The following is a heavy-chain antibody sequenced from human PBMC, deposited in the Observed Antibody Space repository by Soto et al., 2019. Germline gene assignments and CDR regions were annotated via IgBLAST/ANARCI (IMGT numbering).Heavy chain of an antibody. CDR2: ISSSSSYI. J-gene: IGHJ4*02. CDR3: ARDGTNSDSSGYYFDY. V-gene: IGHV3-21*01. D-gene: IGHD3-22*01. CDR1: GFTFSSYS. Sequence: GGSLRLSCAASGFTFSSYSMNWVRQAPGKGLEWVSSISSSSSYIYYADSVKGRFTISRDNAKNSLYLQMNSLRAEDTAVYYCARDGTNSDSSGYYFDYWGQGTLVTVPQ.